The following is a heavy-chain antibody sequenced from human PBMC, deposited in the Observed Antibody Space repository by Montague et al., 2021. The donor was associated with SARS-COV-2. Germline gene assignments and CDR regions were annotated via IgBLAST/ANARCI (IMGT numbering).Heavy chain of an antibody. J-gene: IGHJ4*02. Sequence: SLRLSCPASGFTFSSSALSWVRQAPGKGLEWVSNIYGATGRTFYADPVKGRFTMSRENSKNTLYLQMNSLRVDDTAVYYCAKVDSVFPWGQGTLVTVSS. D-gene: IGHD3/OR15-3a*01. CDR2: IYGATGRT. CDR1: GFTFSSSA. CDR3: AKVDSVFP. V-gene: IGHV3-23*03.